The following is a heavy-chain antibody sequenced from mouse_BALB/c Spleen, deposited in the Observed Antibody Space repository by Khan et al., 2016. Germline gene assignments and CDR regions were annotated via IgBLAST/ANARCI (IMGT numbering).Heavy chain of an antibody. V-gene: IGHV3-2*02. CDR2: ISYSGST. D-gene: IGHD2-3*01. Sequence: EVQLQESGPGLVKPSQSLSLTCTVTGYSITSDYAWNWIRQFPGNKLEWMGYISYSGSTSYNPSLKSRISITRDKSKNQFFLQLNSVTTEDTATYYCARGDGYPWFAYWGQGTLVTVSA. J-gene: IGHJ3*01. CDR1: GYSITSDYA. CDR3: ARGDGYPWFAY.